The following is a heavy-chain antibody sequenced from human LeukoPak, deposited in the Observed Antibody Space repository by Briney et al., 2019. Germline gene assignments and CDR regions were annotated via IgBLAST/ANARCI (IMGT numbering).Heavy chain of an antibody. CDR3: ARVTMVRGARYMDV. CDR2: INHSGST. V-gene: IGHV4-34*01. CDR1: GGSLSHYY. Sequence: TSETLSLTCAVYGGSLSHYYWSWIRQPPGKGLEWIGEINHSGSTNYNPSLKSRVTISVDTSKNQFSLKLSSVTAADTAVYYCARVTMVRGARYMDVWGKGTTVTVSS. D-gene: IGHD3-10*01. J-gene: IGHJ6*03.